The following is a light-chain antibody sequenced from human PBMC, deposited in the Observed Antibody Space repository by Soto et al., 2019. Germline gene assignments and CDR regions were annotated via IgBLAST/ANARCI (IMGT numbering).Light chain of an antibody. CDR2: EVS. CDR1: SSDVGLYNY. J-gene: IGLJ2*01. Sequence: QSALTQPASVSGSPGQSITISCTGTSSDVGLYNYVSWYQQHPGKVPKLMISEVSKRPSGVSNRFSGSKSGNTASLTISGLQAEDEADYYCSSYTTPYSVVFGEGTKLTVL. CDR3: SSYTTPYSVV. V-gene: IGLV2-14*01.